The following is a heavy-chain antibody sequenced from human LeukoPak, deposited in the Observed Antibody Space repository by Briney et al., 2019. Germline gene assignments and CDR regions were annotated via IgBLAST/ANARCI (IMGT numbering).Heavy chain of an antibody. CDR2: IYYSGST. V-gene: IGHV4-59*01. Sequence: ASETLSLTRTVSGGSISSYYWSWVRQHPGNGLEWLGYIYYSGSTNDNPSHKSRVTISVDTSKNQFSLKLSSVTAADTAIYYCARSYIAASGRDAFDIWGQGTMVTVSS. CDR3: ARSYIAASGRDAFDI. D-gene: IGHD6-13*01. CDR1: GGSISSYY. J-gene: IGHJ3*02.